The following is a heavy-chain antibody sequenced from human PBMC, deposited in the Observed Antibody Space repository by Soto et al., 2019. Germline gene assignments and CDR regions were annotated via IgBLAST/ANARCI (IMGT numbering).Heavy chain of an antibody. CDR2: IYYSGST. J-gene: IGHJ3*02. CDR3: ASQHYGDYVWGAFDI. V-gene: IGHV4-59*01. D-gene: IGHD4-17*01. CDR1: GGSISSYY. Sequence: QVQLQESGPGLVKPSETLSLTCTVSGGSISSYYWSWIRQPPGKGLEWIGYIYYSGSTNYNPSLKSRVTISVDTSKNQFSLKLSSVTAADTAVYYCASQHYGDYVWGAFDIWGQGTMVTVSS.